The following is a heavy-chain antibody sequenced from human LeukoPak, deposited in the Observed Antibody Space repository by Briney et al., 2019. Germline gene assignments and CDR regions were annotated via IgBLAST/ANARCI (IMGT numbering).Heavy chain of an antibody. CDR2: ISGNSIST. D-gene: IGHD1-26*01. V-gene: IGHV3-23*01. CDR3: AKTERRWDGLDGSLDF. CDR1: EFTFRGYA. J-gene: IGHJ4*02. Sequence: SGGSLRLSCAASEFTFRGYAMSWVRQAPGKGLEWVSTISGNSISTYYADSVQGRFTISRDNSRNTVYLQMNSLRNDDTAVYFCAKTERRWDGLDGSLDFWGQGTLVTVSS.